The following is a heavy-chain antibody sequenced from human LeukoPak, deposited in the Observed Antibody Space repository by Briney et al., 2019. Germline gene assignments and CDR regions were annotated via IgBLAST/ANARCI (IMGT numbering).Heavy chain of an antibody. CDR3: AKGVFLGVAGRFDY. CDR1: GFTFSSYG. Sequence: PGGSLRLSCAAPGFTFSSYGMHWVRQAPGKGLEWVAVIWYDGSNKYYADSVKGRFTISRDNSKNTLYLQMNSLRAEDTAVYYCAKGVFLGVAGRFDYWGQGTLVTVSS. D-gene: IGHD3-10*01. J-gene: IGHJ4*02. V-gene: IGHV3-33*06. CDR2: IWYDGSNK.